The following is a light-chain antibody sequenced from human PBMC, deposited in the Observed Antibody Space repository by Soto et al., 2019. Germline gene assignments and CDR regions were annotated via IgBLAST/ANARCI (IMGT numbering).Light chain of an antibody. CDR2: NAS. V-gene: IGKV1-5*03. Sequence: EIQMTQSPSTLSASVGERVTITCRASQRISTWLAWYQQKPGKAPKLLIYNASTLASGVPSRFSGSGSGTEFTLTISSLQPDYFATYYCQQYNSYSSFGQGTKVEIK. J-gene: IGKJ1*01. CDR1: QRISTW. CDR3: QQYNSYSS.